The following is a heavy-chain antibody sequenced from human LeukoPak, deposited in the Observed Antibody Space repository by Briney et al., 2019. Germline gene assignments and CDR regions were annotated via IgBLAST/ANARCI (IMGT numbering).Heavy chain of an antibody. D-gene: IGHD1-1*01. CDR2: LSGSSDNT. V-gene: IGHV3-23*01. Sequence: GSLRLSCAASGFTFSNYVMSWVRQAPGKGLEWVSALSGSSDNTYYADFVKGRFTISRDNSKNTVYLQMNSLRAEDTAVYYCAKDRNVRDYYFDYWGQGTLVTVSS. CDR3: AKDRNVRDYYFDY. J-gene: IGHJ4*02. CDR1: GFTFSNYV.